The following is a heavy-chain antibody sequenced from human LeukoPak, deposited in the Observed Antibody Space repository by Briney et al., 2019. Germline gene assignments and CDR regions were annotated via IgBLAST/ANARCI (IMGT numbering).Heavy chain of an antibody. CDR1: GFTFSTYV. CDR3: VRGTGY. J-gene: IGHJ4*02. Sequence: GGSLRLSCSVSGFTFSTYVMHWVRQAPGKGLEYVSAISSNGDNTSYAGSAKGRFTISRDNSKNTLYLQMSSLRADDTAVYYGVRGTGYWGQGTLVTVSS. CDR2: ISSNGDNT. V-gene: IGHV3-64D*06.